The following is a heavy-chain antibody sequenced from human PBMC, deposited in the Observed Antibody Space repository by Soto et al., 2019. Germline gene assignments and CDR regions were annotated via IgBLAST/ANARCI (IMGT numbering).Heavy chain of an antibody. D-gene: IGHD2-8*01. V-gene: IGHV3-30*18. J-gene: IGHJ4*02. CDR3: AKVREDVVLQVALDH. Sequence: LRLSCAAAGFAFRNYVLHWVRQDPGKGLAWVAVMSYDGGDIYDGDSVKGRFTNSRDNSKNTRYLQMNSLRPEDTAVYYCAKVREDVVLQVALDHWGQGTPVTVSS. CDR1: GFAFRNYV. CDR2: MSYDGGDI.